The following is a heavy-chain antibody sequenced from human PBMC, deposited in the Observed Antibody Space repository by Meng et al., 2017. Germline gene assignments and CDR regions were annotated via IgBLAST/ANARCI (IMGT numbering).Heavy chain of an antibody. V-gene: IGHV4-34*01. CDR3: ARRGIAARPFYY. D-gene: IGHD6-6*01. Sequence: QVQLRQGGAGLFKPSGTLSLTCVVYGGSFSGYYWSWIRQPPGKGLEWIGEINHSGSTNYNPSLKSRVTISVDTSKNQFSLKLSSVTAADTAVYYCARRGIAARPFYYWGQGTLVTVSS. CDR2: INHSGST. CDR1: GGSFSGYY. J-gene: IGHJ4*02.